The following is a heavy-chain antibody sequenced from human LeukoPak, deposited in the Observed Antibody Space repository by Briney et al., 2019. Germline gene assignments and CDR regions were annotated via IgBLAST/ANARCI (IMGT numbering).Heavy chain of an antibody. CDR1: GGSISSGGYY. J-gene: IGHJ4*02. D-gene: IGHD4-23*01. CDR2: IYHSGST. CDR3: ARSPLSDYGGNSGVGDY. Sequence: PSETLSLTCTVSGGSISSGGYYWSWIRQPPGKGLEWIGYIYHSGSTYYNPSLKSRVTISVDRSKNQFSLKLSSVTAADTAVYYCARSPLSDYGGNSGVGDYWGQGTLVTVSS. V-gene: IGHV4-30-2*01.